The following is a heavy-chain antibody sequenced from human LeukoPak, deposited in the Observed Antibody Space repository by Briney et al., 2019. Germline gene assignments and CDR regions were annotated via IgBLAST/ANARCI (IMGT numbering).Heavy chain of an antibody. CDR2: INHSGST. D-gene: IGHD6-6*01. CDR3: ARVDGYSSSGGWFDP. Sequence: SETLSLTCAVYGGSFSGYYWSWIRQPPGKGLEWIGEINHSGSTNYNPSLKSRVTISVDTSKNQSSLKLSSVTAADTAVYYCARVDGYSSSGGWFDPWGQGTLVTVSS. V-gene: IGHV4-34*01. CDR1: GGSFSGYY. J-gene: IGHJ5*02.